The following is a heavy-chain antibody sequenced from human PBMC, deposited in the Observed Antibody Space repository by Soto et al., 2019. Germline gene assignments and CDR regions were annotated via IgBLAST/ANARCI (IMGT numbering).Heavy chain of an antibody. CDR1: GGSISSGGYY. V-gene: IGHV4-31*03. D-gene: IGHD2-8*02. CDR2: IYYSGST. J-gene: IGHJ6*02. CDR3: ARAGEGLLASSYYYYGMDV. Sequence: SETLPLTCTVSGGSISSGGYYWSWIRQHPGKGLEWIGYIYYSGSTYYNPSLKSRVTISVDTSKNQFSLKLSSVTAADTAVYYCARAGEGLLASSYYYYGMDVWGQGTTVTVSS.